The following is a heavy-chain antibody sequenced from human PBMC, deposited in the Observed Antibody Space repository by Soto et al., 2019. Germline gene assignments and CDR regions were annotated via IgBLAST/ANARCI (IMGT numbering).Heavy chain of an antibody. CDR2: ISGSDRTV. Sequence: QVQLVESGGGLVKPGGSLRLSCAASGFTFSDYYMNWIRQAPGKGLEWISYISGSDRTVYYANSVEGRFTVSRDNAKNSLYLQMNSLGAEDTAVYYCAGRAHGGEYPLFAAWGQGTLVTVSS. V-gene: IGHV3-11*01. CDR3: AGRAHGGEYPLFAA. J-gene: IGHJ5*02. CDR1: GFTFSDYY. D-gene: IGHD3-16*01.